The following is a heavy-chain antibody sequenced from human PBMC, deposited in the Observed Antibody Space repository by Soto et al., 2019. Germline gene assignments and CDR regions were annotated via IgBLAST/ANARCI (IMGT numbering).Heavy chain of an antibody. CDR2: IGSGGDTT. V-gene: IGHV3-23*01. Sequence: EVQLLESGGGLVQPGGSLRLSCAASGFTFRSYAMSWVRQAPGKGLEWISGIGSGGDTTYYADSVKGRFAISRDDSKNTLFLQMNSLRAEDTAVYYCAPCRQLVVDQWGQGTLVTVS. CDR3: APCRQLVVDQ. J-gene: IGHJ4*02. D-gene: IGHD2-8*02. CDR1: GFTFRSYA.